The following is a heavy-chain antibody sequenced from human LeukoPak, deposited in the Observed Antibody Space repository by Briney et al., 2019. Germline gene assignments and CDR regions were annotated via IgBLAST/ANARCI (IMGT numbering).Heavy chain of an antibody. CDR2: IYHSGST. CDR3: ARDFGSGAGWFDP. V-gene: IGHV4-38-2*02. CDR1: GYSISSGYY. Sequence: SETLSLTCTVSGYSISSGYYWDWIRQPPGKGLEWIGSIYHSGSTYYNPSLKSRVTISVDTSKNQFSLKLSSVTAADTAVYYCARDFGSGAGWFDPWGQGTLVTVSS. D-gene: IGHD2-15*01. J-gene: IGHJ5*02.